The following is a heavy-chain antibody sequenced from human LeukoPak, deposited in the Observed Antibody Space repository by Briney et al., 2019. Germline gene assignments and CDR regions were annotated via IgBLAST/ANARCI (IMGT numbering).Heavy chain of an antibody. J-gene: IGHJ4*02. CDR3: ARHLFSSGYFHLDY. D-gene: IGHD3-22*01. V-gene: IGHV5-51*01. Sequence: GESLKISCKGSGYIFTTYWIAWVRQMPGKGLEWMGIIYPGDSDTRYSPSFQGQVTISADKSITTAYLQWNSLKASDTAIYYCARHLFSSGYFHLDYWGQGTLVTVSS. CDR1: GYIFTTYW. CDR2: IYPGDSDT.